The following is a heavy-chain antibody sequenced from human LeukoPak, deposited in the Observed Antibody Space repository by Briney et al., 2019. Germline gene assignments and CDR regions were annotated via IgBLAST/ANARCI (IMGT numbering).Heavy chain of an antibody. J-gene: IGHJ4*02. CDR2: ISGSGGST. V-gene: IGHV3-23*01. CDR1: GFTFSSYA. CDR3: AKGKEKTAAGTRGFNY. Sequence: GGSLRLSCAASGFTFSSYAMSWVRQAPGKGLEWVSAISGSGGSTYYADSVKGRFTISRDNSKNTLYLQMNSLRAEDTAVYYCAKGKEKTAAGTRGFNYWGQGTLVTVSS. D-gene: IGHD6-13*01.